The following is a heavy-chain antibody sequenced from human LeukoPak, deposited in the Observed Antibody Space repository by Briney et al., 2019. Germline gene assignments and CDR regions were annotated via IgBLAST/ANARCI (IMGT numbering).Heavy chain of an antibody. Sequence: SETLSLTCAVYGGSFSGYYWSWIRQPPGKGLEWIGEINHSGSTNHNPSLKSRVTISVDTSKNQFSLKLSSVTAADTAVYYCARHRWGYSSSPHFDYWGQGTLVTVSS. J-gene: IGHJ4*02. CDR2: INHSGST. CDR1: GGSFSGYY. D-gene: IGHD6-6*01. CDR3: ARHRWGYSSSPHFDY. V-gene: IGHV4-34*01.